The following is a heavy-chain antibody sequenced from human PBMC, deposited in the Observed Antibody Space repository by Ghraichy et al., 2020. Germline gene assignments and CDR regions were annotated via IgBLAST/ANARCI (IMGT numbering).Heavy chain of an antibody. J-gene: IGHJ4*02. CDR3: ARNSWYAFDS. V-gene: IGHV3-74*01. Sequence: SCAASGFSLSSHCMYWVRQAPGKGLVWVSGINGEESITVYADSVKGRFTISRDNAKNTLFLQMNSLRVEDTAVYYCARNSWYAFDSWGQGALVTVSS. D-gene: IGHD2-2*01. CDR1: GFSLSSHC. CDR2: INGEESIT.